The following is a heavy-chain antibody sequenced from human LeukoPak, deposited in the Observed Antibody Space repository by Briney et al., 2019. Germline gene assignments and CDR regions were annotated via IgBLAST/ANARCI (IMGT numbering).Heavy chain of an antibody. Sequence: SETLSLTCTVSGGSISNSSYYWGWIRQPPGKGLEWIARIYYGGKTYYKPSVKSRVTISVDTSKNQFSLKLNSVTAADTAVCYCATDPTYDSSGHPLDYWGQGILVTVSS. CDR2: IYYGGKT. D-gene: IGHD3-22*01. J-gene: IGHJ4*02. CDR1: GGSISNSSYY. V-gene: IGHV4-39*01. CDR3: ATDPTYDSSGHPLDY.